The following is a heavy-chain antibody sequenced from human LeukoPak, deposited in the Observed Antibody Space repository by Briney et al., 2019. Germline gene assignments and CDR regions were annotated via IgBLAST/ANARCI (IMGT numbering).Heavy chain of an antibody. Sequence: SQTLSLTCTVSGGSISSGGYYWSWIRQPPEKGLEWIGYIYHSGSTYYNPSLKSRVTISVDRSKNQFSLKLSSVTAADTAVYYCARGSSSPNDYWGQGTLVTVSS. CDR2: IYHSGST. J-gene: IGHJ4*02. CDR1: GGSISSGGYY. CDR3: ARGSSSPNDY. D-gene: IGHD6-13*01. V-gene: IGHV4-30-2*01.